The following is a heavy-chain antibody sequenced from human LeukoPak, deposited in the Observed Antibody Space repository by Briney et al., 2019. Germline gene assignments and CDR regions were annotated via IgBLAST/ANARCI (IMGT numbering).Heavy chain of an antibody. CDR2: INPNTGGT. V-gene: IGHV1-2*02. CDR1: GYTFTGYY. J-gene: IGHJ4*02. CDR3: ARDGTGDFWSGYRFFDY. D-gene: IGHD3-3*01. Sequence: GASVKVSCKASGYTFTGYYIHWVRQAPGQGLEWMAWINPNTGGTNYAQKFQGRVTMTRDTSISTAYMELSRLRSDDTAVYYCARDGTGDFWSGYRFFDYWGQGTLVTVSS.